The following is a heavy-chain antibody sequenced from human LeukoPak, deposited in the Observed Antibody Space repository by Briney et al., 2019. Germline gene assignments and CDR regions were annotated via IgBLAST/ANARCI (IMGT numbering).Heavy chain of an antibody. CDR1: GYTFTSFD. V-gene: IGHV1-8*01. CDR3: ARGGYSSSSTGDY. J-gene: IGHJ4*02. CDR2: MNYNSGNT. Sequence: AASVKVSCKASGYTFTSFDINWVRQATGQGLEWMGWMNYNSGNTGYAQKFQGRVIMTRNISISTAYMELSSLRSEDTAVYYCARGGYSSSSTGDYWGQGTLVTVSS. D-gene: IGHD6-13*01.